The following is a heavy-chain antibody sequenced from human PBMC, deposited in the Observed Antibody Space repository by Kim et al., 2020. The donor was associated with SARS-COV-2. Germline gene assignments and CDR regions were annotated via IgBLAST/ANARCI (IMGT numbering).Heavy chain of an antibody. CDR3: ARAPLLLWFGELLFSGTRFDP. D-gene: IGHD3-10*01. CDR2: ISAYNGNT. V-gene: IGHV1-18*01. CDR1: GYTFTSYG. J-gene: IGHJ5*02. Sequence: ASVKVSCKASGYTFTSYGISWVRQAPGQGLEWMGWISAYNGNTNYAQKLQGRVTMTTDTSTSTAYMELRSLRSDDTAVYYCARAPLLLWFGELLFSGTRFDPWGQGTLVTVSS.